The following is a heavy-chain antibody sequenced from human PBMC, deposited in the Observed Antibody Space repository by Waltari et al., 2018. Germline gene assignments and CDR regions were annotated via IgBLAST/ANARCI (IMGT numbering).Heavy chain of an antibody. D-gene: IGHD2-15*01. CDR2: ISGSGGST. CDR3: AKVKGSDYYFDY. CDR1: GFTFSSYA. J-gene: IGHJ4*02. Sequence: EVQLLESGGGLVQPGGSLRLSCAASGFTFSSYAMSWVRQAPGKGLEWGSAISGSGGSTYYADSVKGRFTISRDNSKNTLYLQMNSLRAEDTAVYYCAKVKGSDYYFDYWGQGTLVTVSS. V-gene: IGHV3-23*01.